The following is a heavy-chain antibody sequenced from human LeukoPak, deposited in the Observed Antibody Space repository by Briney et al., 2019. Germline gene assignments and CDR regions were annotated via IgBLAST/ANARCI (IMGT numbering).Heavy chain of an antibody. D-gene: IGHD3-10*01. V-gene: IGHV4-34*01. Sequence: PSETLSLTCAVYGGSFSGYYWSWLRQPPGQGLEWIGEINHSGSTNYNPSLKSRVTISEDTSKNQFSLKLRSVTAADTAVYYCARGPRFGELLWHWFDPWGQGTLVTVSS. J-gene: IGHJ5*02. CDR3: ARGPRFGELLWHWFDP. CDR2: INHSGST. CDR1: GGSFSGYY.